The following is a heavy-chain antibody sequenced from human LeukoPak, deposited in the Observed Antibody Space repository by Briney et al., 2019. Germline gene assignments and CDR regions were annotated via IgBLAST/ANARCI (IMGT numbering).Heavy chain of an antibody. CDR2: IIPIFGTA. V-gene: IGHV1-69*05. Sequence: SVKVSYKASGYTFTSYGISWVRQAPGQGLEWMGGIIPIFGTANYAQKFQGRVTITTDESTSTAYMELSSLRSEDTAVYYCARSLGYSSSFLFDYWGQGTLVTVSS. J-gene: IGHJ4*02. CDR1: GYTFTSYG. D-gene: IGHD6-6*01. CDR3: ARSLGYSSSFLFDY.